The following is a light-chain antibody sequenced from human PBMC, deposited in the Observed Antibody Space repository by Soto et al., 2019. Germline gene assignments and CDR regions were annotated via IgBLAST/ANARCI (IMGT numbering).Light chain of an antibody. CDR1: SSNIGSNT. Sequence: QSVLTQPPSASGTPGQRVTISCSGSSSNIGSNTVNWYQQLPGTAPKLLIYSNNQRPSGVPDRFSGSKSGTSASLAISGLQSEDEADYYCAAWDDNLNVVFGGGTQLTVL. V-gene: IGLV1-44*01. J-gene: IGLJ2*01. CDR3: AAWDDNLNVV. CDR2: SNN.